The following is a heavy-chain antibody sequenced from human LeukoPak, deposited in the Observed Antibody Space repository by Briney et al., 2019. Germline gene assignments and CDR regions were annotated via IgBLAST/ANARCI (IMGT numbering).Heavy chain of an antibody. J-gene: IGHJ4*02. CDR2: IGSIISTI. D-gene: IGHD6-6*01. CDR1: GFTFSSYG. V-gene: IGHV3-48*01. CDR3: ARGGAARPDY. Sequence: GGSLRLSCAASGFTFSSYGMNWVRQAPGKGLEWVSYIGSIISTINYADSVKGRFTISRDNAKNSLYLQMNSLRAEDTGVYYCARGGAARPDYWGQGTLVTVSS.